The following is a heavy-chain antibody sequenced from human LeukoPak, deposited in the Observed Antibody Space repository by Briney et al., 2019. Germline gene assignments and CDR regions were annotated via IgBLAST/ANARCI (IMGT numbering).Heavy chain of an antibody. Sequence: GGSLRLSCAASGFTFSSYSMNWVRQAPGKGLEWVSYISSSSSTIYYADSVKGRFTISRDNAKNSLFLEMNSLRAEDTAVYYCARGRYYHDSSGYYSHWGQGTLVTVSS. D-gene: IGHD3-22*01. CDR2: ISSSSSTI. J-gene: IGHJ4*02. CDR3: ARGRYYHDSSGYYSH. V-gene: IGHV3-48*01. CDR1: GFTFSSYS.